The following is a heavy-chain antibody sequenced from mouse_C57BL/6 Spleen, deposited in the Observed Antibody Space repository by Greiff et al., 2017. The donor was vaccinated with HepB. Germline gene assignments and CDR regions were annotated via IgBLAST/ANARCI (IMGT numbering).Heavy chain of an antibody. CDR2: IHPNSGST. CDR3: ARESLITTVVATDY. J-gene: IGHJ2*01. CDR1: GYTFTSYW. V-gene: IGHV1-64*01. Sequence: QVQLKQPGAELVKPGASVKLSCKASGYTFTSYWMHWVKQRPGQGLEWIGMIHPNSGSTNYNEKFKSKATLTVDKSASTAYMQLSSLTPEDSAVYYCARESLITTVVATDYWGQGTTLTVSS. D-gene: IGHD1-1*01.